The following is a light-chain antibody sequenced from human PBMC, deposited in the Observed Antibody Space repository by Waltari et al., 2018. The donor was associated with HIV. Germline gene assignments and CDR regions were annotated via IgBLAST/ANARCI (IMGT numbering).Light chain of an antibody. CDR2: GAS. V-gene: IGKV3-15*01. CDR1: QCISTK. Sequence: VMTQSPATVSVSPGERATLSCRASQCISTKLVWYQRKPGQAPRLLIYGASTRATGIPARFSGSGSGTDFTLTISSLQSEDSAIYYCQQYNNWPRTFGQGTKVEIK. CDR3: QQYNNWPRT. J-gene: IGKJ1*01.